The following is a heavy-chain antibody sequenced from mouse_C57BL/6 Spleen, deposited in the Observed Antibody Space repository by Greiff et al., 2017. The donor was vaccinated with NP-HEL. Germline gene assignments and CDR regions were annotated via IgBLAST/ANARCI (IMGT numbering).Heavy chain of an antibody. J-gene: IGHJ1*03. CDR3: ARKGDDGYYRYFDV. Sequence: VQLQQSGPELVKPGASVKISCKASGYTFTDYYMNWVKQSHGKSLEWIGDINPNNGGTSYNQKFKGKATLTVDKSSSTAYMELRSLTSEDSAVYYCARKGDDGYYRYFDVWGTGTTVTVSS. CDR1: GYTFTDYY. D-gene: IGHD2-3*01. CDR2: INPNNGGT. V-gene: IGHV1-26*01.